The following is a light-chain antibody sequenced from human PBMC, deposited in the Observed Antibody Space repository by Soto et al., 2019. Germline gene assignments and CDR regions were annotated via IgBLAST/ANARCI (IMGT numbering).Light chain of an antibody. V-gene: IGLV2-14*01. CDR1: SSDVGGYNY. CDR2: EVS. Sequence: QSALTQPASVSGSPGQSITISCTGTSSDVGGYNYVSWYQQHPGKAPKLMIYEVSNRPSGVSNRFSGSKSGNTASLTISGLQAEDEADYYCSSYTISSTLVFGGGNKLTVL. J-gene: IGLJ2*01. CDR3: SSYTISSTLV.